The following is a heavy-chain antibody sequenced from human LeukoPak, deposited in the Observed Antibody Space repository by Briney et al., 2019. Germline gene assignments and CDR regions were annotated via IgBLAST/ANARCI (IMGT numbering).Heavy chain of an antibody. CDR3: AGVSYYYDSSGYSWFDP. Sequence: PSETLSLTCTVSGGSISSSSYYWGWIRQPPGKGLEWIGSIYYSGSTYYNPSLKSRVTISVDTSKNQFSLKLSSVTAADTAVYYCAGVSYYYDSSGYSWFDPWGQGTLVTVSS. J-gene: IGHJ5*02. D-gene: IGHD3-22*01. CDR2: IYYSGST. V-gene: IGHV4-39*07. CDR1: GGSISSSSYY.